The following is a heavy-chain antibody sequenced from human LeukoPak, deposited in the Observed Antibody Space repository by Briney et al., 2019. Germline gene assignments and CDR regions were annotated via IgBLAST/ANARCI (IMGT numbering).Heavy chain of an antibody. V-gene: IGHV4-39*07. J-gene: IGHJ2*01. CDR3: AREGRRDYGGNEAWYFDL. Sequence: SETLSLTCTVSGGSISSSSYYWGWIRQPPGRGLEWIGSIYYSGSTNYNPSLKSRVAISVDTSKSQFSLKLSSVTAADTAVYYCAREGRRDYGGNEAWYFDLWGRGTLVTVSS. CDR1: GGSISSSSYY. D-gene: IGHD4-23*01. CDR2: IYYSGST.